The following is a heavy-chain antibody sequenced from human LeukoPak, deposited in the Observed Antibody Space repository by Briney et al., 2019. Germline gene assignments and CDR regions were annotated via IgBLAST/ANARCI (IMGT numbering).Heavy chain of an antibody. CDR1: VFIYSSYS. V-gene: IGHV3-21*01. Sequence: GGSLRLSCAPWVFIYSSYSMMWVRHSPGKALEWVSSISSSSSYIYYAESVKGRFTISRDNAKNSLYLQMNSLRAEDTAVYYCARTPGLIPRNFDYWGQGTLVTVSS. CDR2: ISSSSSYI. CDR3: ARTPGLIPRNFDY. J-gene: IGHJ4*02.